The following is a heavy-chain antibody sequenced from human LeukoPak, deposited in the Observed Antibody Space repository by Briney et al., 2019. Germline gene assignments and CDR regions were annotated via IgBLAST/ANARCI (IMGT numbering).Heavy chain of an antibody. V-gene: IGHV3-7*01. D-gene: IGHD5/OR15-5a*01. J-gene: IGHJ4*02. CDR1: GFTFSSYW. CDR3: ASLSHKYYFDY. CDR2: IKQDGSEK. Sequence: PGGSLRLSCAASGFTFSSYWMSWVRQAPGKGLEWVANIKQDGSEKYYVDSVKGRFTISRDNAKNSLYLQMNSLRAEHTAVYYCASLSHKYYFDYWGQGTLVTVSS.